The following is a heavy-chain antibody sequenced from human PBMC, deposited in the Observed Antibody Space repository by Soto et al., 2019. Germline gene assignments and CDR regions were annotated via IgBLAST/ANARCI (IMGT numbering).Heavy chain of an antibody. CDR3: ARAAFFLRYFDWFRRYFDY. CDR1: GGSFSGDY. V-gene: IGHV4-34*01. D-gene: IGHD3-9*01. J-gene: IGHJ4*02. Sequence: SETLSLTCAVYGGSFSGDYWSWIRQPPGKGLEWIGEINHSGSTNYNPSLKSRVTISVDTSKNQFSLKLSSVTAADTAVYYCARAAFFLRYFDWFRRYFDYWGQGTLVTVSS. CDR2: INHSGST.